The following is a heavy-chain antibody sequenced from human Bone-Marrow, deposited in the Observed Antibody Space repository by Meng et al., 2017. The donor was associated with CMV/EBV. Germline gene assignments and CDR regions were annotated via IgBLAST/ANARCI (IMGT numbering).Heavy chain of an antibody. CDR2: INPSSGGT. CDR1: GYTFTGYY. Sequence: ASVKVSCKASGYTFTGYYMHWVRQAPGQGLEWMGWINPSSGGTNYAQKFQGRVTMTRDTSISTAYMELSRLRSDDTAVYYCARGTSLFGVDLYYYYGMDVWGQGTTVTVSS. J-gene: IGHJ6*02. CDR3: ARGTSLFGVDLYYYYGMDV. V-gene: IGHV1-2*02. D-gene: IGHD3-3*01.